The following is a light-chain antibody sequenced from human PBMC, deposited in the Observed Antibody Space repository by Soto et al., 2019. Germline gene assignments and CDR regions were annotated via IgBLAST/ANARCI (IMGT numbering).Light chain of an antibody. CDR3: QQYYNWPLP. CDR2: NAS. CDR1: ENVKFN. Sequence: KHSADTLSVSKGERATLSCRSSENVKFNLAWYQQRPGQAPRLLFYNASTRATAFPARFRGSGSGTNYILTISSLQSEDFAVYYCQQYYNWPLPFGQRTLLAIK. V-gene: IGKV3-15*01. J-gene: IGKJ5*01.